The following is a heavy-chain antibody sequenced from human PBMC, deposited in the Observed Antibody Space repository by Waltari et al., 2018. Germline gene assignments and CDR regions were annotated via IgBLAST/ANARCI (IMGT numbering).Heavy chain of an antibody. CDR3: AKEQIAAAGTPGYFDY. J-gene: IGHJ4*02. CDR1: GFTFSRYG. D-gene: IGHD6-13*01. CDR2: IRYDGSNK. V-gene: IGHV3-30*02. Sequence: QVQLVESGGGVVQPGGSLRLYCAASGFTFSRYGMHWVRQAPGKGLEWVAFIRYDGSNKYYADSVKGRFTISRDNSKNTLYLQMNSLRAEDTAVYYCAKEQIAAAGTPGYFDYWGQGTLVTVSS.